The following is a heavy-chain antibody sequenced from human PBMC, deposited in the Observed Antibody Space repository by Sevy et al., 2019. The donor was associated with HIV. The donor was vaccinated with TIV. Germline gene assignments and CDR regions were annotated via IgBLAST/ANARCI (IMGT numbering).Heavy chain of an antibody. CDR3: AREENRELGTIPLDS. D-gene: IGHD7-27*01. CDR1: GFTFSHHN. V-gene: IGHV3-48*02. J-gene: IGHJ4*02. Sequence: GGSLRLSCAASGFTFSHHNMNWVRQAPGKGLEWISYISKSGSTTYFADSVRGRFTISRDNAKNSLCLEMHSLTDEDTAVYYCAREENRELGTIPLDSWGRGIQVTVSS. CDR2: ISKSGSTT.